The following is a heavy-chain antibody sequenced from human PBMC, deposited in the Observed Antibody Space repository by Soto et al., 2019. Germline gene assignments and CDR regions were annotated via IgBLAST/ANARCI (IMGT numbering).Heavy chain of an antibody. J-gene: IGHJ4*02. CDR2: VYNSGNT. CDR3: ARTHWVSGTEY. D-gene: IGHD6-19*01. V-gene: IGHV4-4*07. Sequence: QVQLQESGPGLVKPSETLSLTCTVSGGSMTGYFWTWIRQSAGKGLEWIGHVYNSGNTDYNPSLASGITMAVDTSKREFSLKVKSVTAADTAVYYCARTHWVSGTEYWGQGTLVTVSS. CDR1: GGSMTGYF.